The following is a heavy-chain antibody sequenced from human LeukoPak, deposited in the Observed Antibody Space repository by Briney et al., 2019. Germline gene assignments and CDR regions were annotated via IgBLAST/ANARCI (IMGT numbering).Heavy chain of an antibody. CDR1: GFTFSSYT. CDR2: ISSSSSYI. Sequence: PGGSLRLSCAASGFTFSSYTMNWVRQPPGKGLEWVSSISSSSSYIYYADSVKGRFTISRDNAKNSLYLQMNSLRAEDTAVYYCARDRYDSSGYASGAFDIWGQGTMVTVSS. J-gene: IGHJ3*02. CDR3: ARDRYDSSGYASGAFDI. D-gene: IGHD3-22*01. V-gene: IGHV3-21*01.